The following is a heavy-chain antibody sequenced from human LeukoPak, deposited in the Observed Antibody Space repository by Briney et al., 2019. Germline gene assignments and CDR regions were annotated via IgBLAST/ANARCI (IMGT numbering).Heavy chain of an antibody. CDR2: IARDGQNR. J-gene: IGHJ4*02. Sequence: GGSLRLSCAASGFTFSSYWMNWVRQVPGKGLMGVSSIARDGQNRDYAASVTGRFTIYRDNAKNTPYLQMNSLRVEDTAVYYCARGRPHGNDYWGQGTLVTVSS. CDR1: GFTFSSYW. CDR3: ARGRPHGNDY. D-gene: IGHD4-23*01. V-gene: IGHV3-74*01.